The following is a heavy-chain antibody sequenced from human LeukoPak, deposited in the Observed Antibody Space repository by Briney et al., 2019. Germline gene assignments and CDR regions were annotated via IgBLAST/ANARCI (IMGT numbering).Heavy chain of an antibody. CDR1: GDSISSGYY. J-gene: IGHJ2*01. D-gene: IGHD3-22*01. V-gene: IGHV4-38-2*02. CDR3: ASHDSSGYFSPYWYFDL. CDR2: IYHTGST. Sequence: SETLSLTCTVSGDSISSGYYWGWIRQPPGKGLEWIASIYHTGSTDYNPSLKSRVTISVDTSKNHLSLKLSSVTAADTAVYYCASHDSSGYFSPYWYFDLWGRGTLVTVSS.